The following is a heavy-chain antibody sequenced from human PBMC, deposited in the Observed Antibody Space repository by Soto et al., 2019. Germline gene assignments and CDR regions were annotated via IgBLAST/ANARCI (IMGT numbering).Heavy chain of an antibody. D-gene: IGHD3-3*02. CDR2: ISWNSDNV. CDR1: GISLANYG. J-gene: IGHJ1*01. Sequence: HPGGSLRLSCAAPGISLANYGMHWVRQAPGKGLECVSGISWNSDNVGYAASVKGRLTISRDNAKNSLYLQMNNLKIEDTALFFCPKDLSLLAETRSLWGRCTLITVS. CDR3: PKDLSLLAETRSL. V-gene: IGHV3-9*01.